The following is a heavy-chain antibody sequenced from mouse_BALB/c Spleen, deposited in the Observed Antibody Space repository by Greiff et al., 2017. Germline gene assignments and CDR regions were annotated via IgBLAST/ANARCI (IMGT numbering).Heavy chain of an antibody. CDR1: GFTFTDYY. CDR3: ARDYYGSGTWFAY. D-gene: IGHD1-1*01. Sequence: EVNLVESGGGLVQPGGSLRLSCATSGFTFTDYYMSWVRQPPGKALEWLGFIRNKANGYTTEYSASVKGRFTISRDNSQSILYLQMNTLRAEDSATYYCARDYYGSGTWFAYWGQGTLVTVSA. CDR2: IRNKANGYTT. J-gene: IGHJ3*01. V-gene: IGHV7-3*02.